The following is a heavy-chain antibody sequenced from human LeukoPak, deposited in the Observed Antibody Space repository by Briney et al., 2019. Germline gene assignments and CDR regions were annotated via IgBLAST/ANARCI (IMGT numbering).Heavy chain of an antibody. CDR1: GGSFSGYY. J-gene: IGHJ4*02. CDR3: ARVGATIDY. CDR2: INHSGST. Sequence: SETLSLTCAVYGGSFSGYYWSWIRQPPGKGLEWIGEINHSGSTNHNPSLKSRVTISVDTSKNQFSLKLSSVTAADTAVYYCARVGATIDYWGQGTLVTVSS. V-gene: IGHV4-34*01. D-gene: IGHD1-26*01.